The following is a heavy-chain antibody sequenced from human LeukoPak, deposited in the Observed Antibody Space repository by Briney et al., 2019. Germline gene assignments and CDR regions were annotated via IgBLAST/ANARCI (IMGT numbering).Heavy chain of an antibody. CDR3: ARDTTRWLQPSYYYYMDV. CDR1: GGSISSYY. CDR2: IYTSGST. Sequence: SSETLSLTCTVSGGSISSYYWSWIRQPAGKGLEWIGRIYTSGSTNYNPSLKSRVTMLVDTSKNQFSLKLSSVTAADTAVYYCARDTTRWLQPSYYYYMDVWGKGTTVTVSS. J-gene: IGHJ6*03. D-gene: IGHD5-24*01. V-gene: IGHV4-4*07.